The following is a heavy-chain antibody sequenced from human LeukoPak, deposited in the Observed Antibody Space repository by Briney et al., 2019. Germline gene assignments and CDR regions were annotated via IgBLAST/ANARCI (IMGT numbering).Heavy chain of an antibody. CDR2: INHSGST. J-gene: IGHJ5*02. Sequence: PSETLSLTCAVYGGSFSGYYWSWIRQPPGKGLEWIGEINHSGSTNYNPSLKSRVTISVDTSKNQFSLKLSSVTAADTAVYYCARHGAVAGTRAWFDPWGQGTLVTVSS. CDR1: GGSFSGYY. V-gene: IGHV4-34*01. CDR3: ARHGAVAGTRAWFDP. D-gene: IGHD6-19*01.